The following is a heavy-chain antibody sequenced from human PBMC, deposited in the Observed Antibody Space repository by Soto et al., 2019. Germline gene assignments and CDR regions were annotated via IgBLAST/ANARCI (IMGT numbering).Heavy chain of an antibody. D-gene: IGHD3-3*01. CDR3: ARITIPRGYYYYYGMDV. V-gene: IGHV4-59*01. CDR2: IYYSGST. Sequence: SETLSLTCTVSGGSISSYYWSWIRQPPGKGLEWIGYIYYSGSTNYNPSLKSRVTISVDTSKNQFSLKLSSVTAADTTVYYCARITIPRGYYYYYGMDVWGQGTTVTVSS. J-gene: IGHJ6*02. CDR1: GGSISSYY.